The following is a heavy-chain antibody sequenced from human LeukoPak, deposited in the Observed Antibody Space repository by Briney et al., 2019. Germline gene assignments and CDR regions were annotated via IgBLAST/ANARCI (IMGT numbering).Heavy chain of an antibody. CDR1: GFTFSSYG. CDR2: IRYDGSNK. J-gene: IGHJ4*02. Sequence: GGSLRLSCAASGFTFSSYGMHWVRQAPGKGLEWVAFIRYDGSNKYYADSVKGRFTISRDNSKNTLYLQMNSLRAEDTAVYYCAKDKRWLRPFDYWGQGTLVTVSS. CDR3: AKDKRWLRPFDY. D-gene: IGHD5-12*01. V-gene: IGHV3-30*02.